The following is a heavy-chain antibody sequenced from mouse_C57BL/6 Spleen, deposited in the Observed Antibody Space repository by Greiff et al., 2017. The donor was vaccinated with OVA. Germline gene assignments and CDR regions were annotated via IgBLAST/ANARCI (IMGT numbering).Heavy chain of an antibody. J-gene: IGHJ2*01. V-gene: IGHV5-9-1*02. CDR1: GFTFSSYA. Sequence: EVQRVESGEGLVKPGGSLKLSCAASGFTFSSYAMSWVRQTPEKRLEWVAYISSGGDYIYYADTVKGRFTISRDNARNTLYLQMSSLKSEDTAMYYCTRGPYYSNYVYFDYWGQGTTLTVSS. CDR3: TRGPYYSNYVYFDY. D-gene: IGHD2-5*01. CDR2: ISSGGDYI.